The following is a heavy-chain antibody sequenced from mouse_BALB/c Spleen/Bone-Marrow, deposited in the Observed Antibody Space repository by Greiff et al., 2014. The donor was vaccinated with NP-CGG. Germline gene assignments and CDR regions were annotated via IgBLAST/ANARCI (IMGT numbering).Heavy chain of an antibody. D-gene: IGHD4-1*01. V-gene: IGHV14-3*02. Sequence: VQLQQSGAELVKPGASVKLSCTASGFNIKDTYMHWVKQRPEQGLEWIGRIDPANGNTKYDPKFQGKATLTADTSSNTAYLQLSGLTSEDTAVYYCARWEYYAVDYWGQGTSVTVSS. CDR1: GFNIKDTY. J-gene: IGHJ4*01. CDR2: IDPANGNT. CDR3: ARWEYYAVDY.